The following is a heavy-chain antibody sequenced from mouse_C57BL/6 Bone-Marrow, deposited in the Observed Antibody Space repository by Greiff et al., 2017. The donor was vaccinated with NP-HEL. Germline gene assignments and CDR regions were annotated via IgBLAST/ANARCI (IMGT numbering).Heavy chain of an antibody. D-gene: IGHD1-1*01. CDR3: ASLPYGSSLYYAMDY. CDR1: GYAFSSSW. J-gene: IGHJ4*01. Sequence: QVQLKQSGPELVKPGASVKISCKASGYAFSSSWMNWVKQRPGKGLEWIGRIYPGDGDTNYNGKFKGKATLTADKSSSTAYMQLSSLTSEDSAVYFCASLPYGSSLYYAMDYWGQGTSVTVSS. V-gene: IGHV1-82*01. CDR2: IYPGDGDT.